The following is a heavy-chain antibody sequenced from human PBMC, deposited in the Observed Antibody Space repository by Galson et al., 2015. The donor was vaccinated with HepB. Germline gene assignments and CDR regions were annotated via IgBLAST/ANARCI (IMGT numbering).Heavy chain of an antibody. CDR2: ISYDGSNK. CDR3: ASGRFGIAARPPDY. D-gene: IGHD6-6*01. J-gene: IGHJ4*02. Sequence: LRLSCAASGFTFSSYAMHWVRQAPGKGLEWVAVISYDGSNKYYADSVKGRFTISRDNSKNTLYLQMNSLRAEDTAVYYCASGRFGIAARPPDYWGQGTLVTVSS. V-gene: IGHV3-30-3*01. CDR1: GFTFSSYA.